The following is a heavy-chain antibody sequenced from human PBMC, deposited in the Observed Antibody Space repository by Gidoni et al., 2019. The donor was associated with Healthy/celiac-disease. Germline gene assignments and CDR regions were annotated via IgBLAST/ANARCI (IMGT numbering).Heavy chain of an antibody. V-gene: IGHV3-21*01. CDR1: GFTFSSYS. CDR3: ASWGLATPDYGGAFDI. D-gene: IGHD4-17*01. CDR2: ISSSSSYR. J-gene: IGHJ3*02. Sequence: EVQLVESGGGLVKPGGSLRLSCAASGFTFSSYSMNWVRQAPGKGLEWVSSISSSSSYRYYADSVKGRFTISRDNAKNSLYLQMNSLRAEDTAVYYCASWGLATPDYGGAFDIWGQGTMVTVSS.